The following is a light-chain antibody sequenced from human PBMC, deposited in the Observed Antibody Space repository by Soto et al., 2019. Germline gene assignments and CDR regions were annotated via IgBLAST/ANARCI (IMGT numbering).Light chain of an antibody. CDR2: DVS. Sequence: QSVLTQPRSVSGSPGQSVTISCTGTSSDIGGYNYVSWYQQYPDKAPKLIIYDVSERPSGVPDRFSGSKSGNTASLTISGLRAEDEAVYHCCSYGDSYTSHVVFGGGTKLTVL. CDR3: CSYGDSYTSHVV. V-gene: IGLV2-11*01. CDR1: SSDIGGYNY. J-gene: IGLJ2*01.